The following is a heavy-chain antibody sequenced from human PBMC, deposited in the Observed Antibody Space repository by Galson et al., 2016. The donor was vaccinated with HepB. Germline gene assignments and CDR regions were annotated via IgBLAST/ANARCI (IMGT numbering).Heavy chain of an antibody. CDR2: IYKGGRT. V-gene: IGHV3-53*01. Sequence: SLRLSCAASGFTVNNNYLTWVRQAPGKGLEWVSLIYKGGRTSYGDSVKGRFTISRDNSKNTLYLQRNSLRAEDTAVYYCARGLVGATVFDYWGQGTLVTVSS. D-gene: IGHD1-26*01. J-gene: IGHJ4*02. CDR3: ARGLVGATVFDY. CDR1: GFTVNNNY.